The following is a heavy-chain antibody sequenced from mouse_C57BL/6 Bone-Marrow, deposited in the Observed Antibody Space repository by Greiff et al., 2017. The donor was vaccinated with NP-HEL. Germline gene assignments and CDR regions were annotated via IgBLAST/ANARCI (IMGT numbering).Heavy chain of an antibody. V-gene: IGHV2-2*01. CDR1: GFSLTSYG. CDR3: ARKKDGRGMDY. D-gene: IGHD1-1*01. J-gene: IGHJ4*01. Sequence: QVQLQQSGPGLVQPSQCLSITCTVSGFSLTSYGVHWVRQSPGKGLEWLGVIWSGGSTDYNAAVISRLSTSKDNSKSQVFFKMNSLQADDTAIYYCARKKDGRGMDYWGQGTSVTVSS. CDR2: IWSGGST.